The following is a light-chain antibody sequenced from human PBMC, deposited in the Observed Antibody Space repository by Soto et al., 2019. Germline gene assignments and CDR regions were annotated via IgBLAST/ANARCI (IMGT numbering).Light chain of an antibody. CDR3: QQRSNWPYT. V-gene: IGKV3-11*01. CDR1: QSVSSN. Sequence: EIVLTQSPATLSLSPGERATLSCRASQSVSSNLAWYQQKPGQAPRLLIYDASNRATGIPVRFSGSGSGTDFTLTISSLEPEDFAVYYCQQRSNWPYTFGQGTKLEI. CDR2: DAS. J-gene: IGKJ2*01.